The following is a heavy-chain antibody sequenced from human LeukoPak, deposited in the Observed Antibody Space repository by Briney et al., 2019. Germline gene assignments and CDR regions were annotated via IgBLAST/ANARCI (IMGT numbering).Heavy chain of an antibody. J-gene: IGHJ3*02. Sequence: PAETLSLTCAVSDDSFSSHYWTWIRQPPGKGLEWIGYISYIGSTNYNPSLKSRVTISIDTSKNQFSLKLSSVTAADTAVYYCARDLVTVTKGFDIWGQGTMVSVSS. CDR1: DDSFSSHY. CDR3: ARDLVTVTKGFDI. V-gene: IGHV4-59*11. D-gene: IGHD4-17*01. CDR2: ISYIGST.